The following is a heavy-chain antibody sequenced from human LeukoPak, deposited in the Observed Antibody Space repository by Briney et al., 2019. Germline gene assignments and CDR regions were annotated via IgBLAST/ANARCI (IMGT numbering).Heavy chain of an antibody. D-gene: IGHD5-18*01. CDR2: ISGSGGST. V-gene: IGHV3-23*01. CDR3: AKDQNVDTATR. CDR1: GFTFSSYA. J-gene: IGHJ4*02. Sequence: GGSLRLSSAASGFTFSSYAMSWVRQAPGKGLEWVSAISGSGGSTYYADSVKGRFTISRDNSKNTLYLQMNSLRAEDTAVYYCAKDQNVDTATRWGQGTLVTVSS.